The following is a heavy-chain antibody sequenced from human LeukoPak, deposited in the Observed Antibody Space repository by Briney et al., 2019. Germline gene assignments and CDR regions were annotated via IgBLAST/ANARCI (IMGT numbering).Heavy chain of an antibody. D-gene: IGHD3-10*01. CDR3: ARGSIWFGEHYGMDV. CDR1: GFTFSSYS. J-gene: IGHJ6*02. Sequence: GGSLRLSCAASGFTFSSYSMNWVRQAPGKGLEWVSVIYSGGSTYYADSVKGRFTNSRDNSKNTLYLQMNSLRAEDTAVYYCARGSIWFGEHYGMDVWGQGTTVTVSS. V-gene: IGHV3-66*01. CDR2: IYSGGST.